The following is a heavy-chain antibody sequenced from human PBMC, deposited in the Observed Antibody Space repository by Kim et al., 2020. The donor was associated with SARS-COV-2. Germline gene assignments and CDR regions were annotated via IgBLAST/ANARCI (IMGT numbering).Heavy chain of an antibody. D-gene: IGHD3-16*01. CDR1: GFTFSTYG. Sequence: GGSLRLSCAASGFTFSTYGMHWVRQAPGKGLEWVAIIGFDAGNKYYADSVKGRFTISRDNSRNILYLEMNSLRAEDTAMYYCAKAGYSDPGDDAFDVWGQGTMFTVSS. CDR2: IGFDAGNK. J-gene: IGHJ3*01. CDR3: AKAGYSDPGDDAFDV. V-gene: IGHV3-30*02.